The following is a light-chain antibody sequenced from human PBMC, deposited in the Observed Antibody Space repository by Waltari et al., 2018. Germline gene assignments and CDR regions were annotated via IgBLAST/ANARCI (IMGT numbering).Light chain of an antibody. Sequence: DIQMTQSPSTLSASVGDRVTITCRASQSISTWLAWYQQKPGKAPKLLIYKASSLERGVPSRFSGSGSGTEFTLTISSLQAEDVAVYYCQQYDSTPPTFGGGTRVELK. CDR1: QSISTW. CDR2: KAS. J-gene: IGKJ4*01. V-gene: IGKV1-5*03. CDR3: QQYDSTPPT.